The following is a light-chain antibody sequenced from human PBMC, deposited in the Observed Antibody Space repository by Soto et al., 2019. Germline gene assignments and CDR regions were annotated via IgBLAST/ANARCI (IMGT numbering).Light chain of an antibody. J-gene: IGKJ3*01. CDR2: WAS. Sequence: DIVMTQSPDSLAVSLGERATINRKSSQSVLNSSNNKNYLVWYQQKPGQPPKLIIYWASTRESGVPDRFSGSGSGTDFTLTISSLQAEDVAFYYCQQYYSTPFTFGPGTKVDIK. V-gene: IGKV4-1*01. CDR1: QSVLNSSNNKNY. CDR3: QQYYSTPFT.